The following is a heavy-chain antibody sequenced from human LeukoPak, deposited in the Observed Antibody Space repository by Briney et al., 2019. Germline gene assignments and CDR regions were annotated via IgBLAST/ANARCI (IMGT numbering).Heavy chain of an antibody. CDR3: VSDDYGADY. D-gene: IGHD4-17*01. CDR2: IYYSGST. CDR1: GGSISSYY. Sequence: PSETLSLTCTVSGGSISSYYWSWIRQPPGKGLEWIGSIYYSGSTYYDPSLKSRVTISVDTSKNQFSLKLSSVTAADTAVYYCVSDDYGADYWGQGTLVTVSS. J-gene: IGHJ4*02. V-gene: IGHV4-39*07.